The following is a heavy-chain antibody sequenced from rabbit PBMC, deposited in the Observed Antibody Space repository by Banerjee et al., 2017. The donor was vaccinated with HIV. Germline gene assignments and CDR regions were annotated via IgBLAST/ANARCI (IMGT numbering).Heavy chain of an antibody. CDR3: VRVDIVVGGARYYFNL. CDR1: GFDLSSYYY. CDR2: IYTDDGDT. Sequence: QSLEESGGDLVKPGASLTLTCTASGFDLSSYYYMCWVRQAPGKGLEWISCIYTDDGDTYYASWAEGRFTISKTSSPTVTLQMTSLTAADTATYFCVRVDIVVGGARYYFNLWGPGTLVTVS. J-gene: IGHJ4*01. D-gene: IGHD4-1*01. V-gene: IGHV1S40*01.